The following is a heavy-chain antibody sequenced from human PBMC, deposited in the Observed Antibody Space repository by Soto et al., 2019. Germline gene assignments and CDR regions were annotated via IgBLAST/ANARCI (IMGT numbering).Heavy chain of an antibody. V-gene: IGHV3-11*01. Sequence: GGSLRLSCAASGFTFSDYYMSWIRQAPGKGLEWVSYISSSGSTIYYADSVKGRFTISRDNAKNSLYLQMNSLRAEDTAVYYCASFSKETRPYYRWGKGTTVTVSS. CDR3: ASFSKETRPYYR. CDR2: ISSSGSTI. CDR1: GFTFSDYY. J-gene: IGHJ6*04. D-gene: IGHD3-10*01.